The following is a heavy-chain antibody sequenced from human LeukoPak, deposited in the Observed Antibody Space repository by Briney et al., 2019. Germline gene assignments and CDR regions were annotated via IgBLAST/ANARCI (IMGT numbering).Heavy chain of an antibody. CDR3: ARIPPPHPSNPYGNWFDP. V-gene: IGHV1-69*06. J-gene: IGHJ5*02. D-gene: IGHD4-11*01. CDR2: IIPIFGTA. CDR1: GGTFSSYA. Sequence: SVKVSCKASGGTFSSYAISWVRQAPGQGLEWMGGIIPIFGTANYAQKFQGRVTITADKSTGTAYMELSSLRSEDTAVYYCARIPPPHPSNPYGNWFDPWGQGTLVTVSS.